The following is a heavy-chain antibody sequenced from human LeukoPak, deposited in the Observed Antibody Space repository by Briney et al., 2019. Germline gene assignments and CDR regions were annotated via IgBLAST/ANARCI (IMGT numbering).Heavy chain of an antibody. J-gene: IGHJ4*02. CDR1: GYTFTSYG. V-gene: IGHV1-18*01. Sequence: ASVKVSCKASGYTFTSYGISWVRQAPGQGLEWMGWISAYNGNTNYAQKLQGRVTMTTDTSTSTAYMELRSLGSDDTAVYYCARLSSIAARGYFDYWGQGTLVTVSS. CDR2: ISAYNGNT. D-gene: IGHD6-6*01. CDR3: ARLSSIAARGYFDY.